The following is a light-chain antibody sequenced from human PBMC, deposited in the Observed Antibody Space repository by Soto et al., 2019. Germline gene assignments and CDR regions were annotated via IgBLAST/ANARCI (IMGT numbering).Light chain of an antibody. CDR3: QTWGTGINWV. CDR1: SGHSSYA. CDR2: LNSDGSH. Sequence: QPVLTQSPSASASLGASVKLTCTLSSGHSSYAIAWHQQQPEKGPRYLMKLNSDGSHSKGDGIPDRFSGSSSGAERYLTISSLPSEDEADYYCQTWGTGINWVFGGGTKLTVL. J-gene: IGLJ3*02. V-gene: IGLV4-69*01.